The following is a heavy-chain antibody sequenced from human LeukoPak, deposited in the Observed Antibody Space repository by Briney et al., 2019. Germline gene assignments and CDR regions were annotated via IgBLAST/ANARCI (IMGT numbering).Heavy chain of an antibody. D-gene: IGHD3-22*01. J-gene: IGHJ4*02. CDR1: GGSISSGGYS. Sequence: SQTLSLTCAVSGGSISSGGYSWSWIRQPPGKGLEWIGYIYHSGSTYYNPSLKSRVTISVDRSKNQFSLKLSSVTAADTAVYYCARFYDSSGYYYFDYWGQGTLVTVSS. V-gene: IGHV4-30-2*01. CDR2: IYHSGST. CDR3: ARFYDSSGYYYFDY.